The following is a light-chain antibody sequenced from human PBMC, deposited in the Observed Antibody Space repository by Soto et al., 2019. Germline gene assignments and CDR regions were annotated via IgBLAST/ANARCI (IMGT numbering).Light chain of an antibody. V-gene: IGKV3-20*01. Sequence: EIVLTQSPGTLSLSPGERATLSCTASQSVTSSCLAWYQRKPCQAPRLLIHTTSIMSTDIPDRCSGSRSGTDFTLPSSRLQREASAVYYCQQCGGSTVFSFGPGTRADI. CDR3: QQCGGSTVFS. CDR1: QSVTSSC. CDR2: TTS. J-gene: IGKJ3*01.